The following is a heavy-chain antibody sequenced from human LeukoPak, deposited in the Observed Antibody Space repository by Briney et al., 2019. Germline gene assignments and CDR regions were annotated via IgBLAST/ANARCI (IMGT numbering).Heavy chain of an antibody. D-gene: IGHD2-15*01. J-gene: IGHJ5*02. CDR3: ARGTGYCSGGSCYYQKNWFDP. CDR1: GYTFTSYD. V-gene: IGHV1-8*01. CDR2: MNPNSGNT. Sequence: GASVKVSCKASGYTFTSYDISRVRQATGQGLEWMGWMNPNSGNTGYAQKFQGRVTMTRNTSISTAYMELSSLRSEDTAVYYCARGTGYCSGGSCYYQKNWFDPWGQGTLVTVSS.